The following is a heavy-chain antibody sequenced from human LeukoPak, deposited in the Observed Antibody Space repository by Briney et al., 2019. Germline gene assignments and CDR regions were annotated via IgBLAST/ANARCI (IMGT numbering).Heavy chain of an antibody. Sequence: GASVKVSCKASGYTFTSYDINWVRQATGQGLEWLRWMNPNSGNTGYAQKFQGRVTITRNTSISTAYMELSSLKSEDTAVYYCARRGTKYYYYMDVWGKGTTVTVSS. CDR2: MNPNSGNT. J-gene: IGHJ6*03. CDR1: GYTFTSYD. V-gene: IGHV1-8*03. D-gene: IGHD2-8*01. CDR3: ARRGTKYYYYMDV.